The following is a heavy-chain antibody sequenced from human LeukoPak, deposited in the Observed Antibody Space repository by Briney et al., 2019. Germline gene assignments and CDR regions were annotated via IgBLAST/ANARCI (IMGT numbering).Heavy chain of an antibody. V-gene: IGHV3-74*01. CDR2: INPDGSTT. Sequence: GGPLRLSCAASGFSISTYWIHWVRQAPGKGLVWVSRINPDGSTTYYADSVKGRITISRDNSKNTLYLQMNSLRVEDTAVYYCASRAPVKGVTPFDYWGQGTLVTVSS. D-gene: IGHD3-10*01. CDR3: ASRAPVKGVTPFDY. J-gene: IGHJ4*02. CDR1: GFSISTYW.